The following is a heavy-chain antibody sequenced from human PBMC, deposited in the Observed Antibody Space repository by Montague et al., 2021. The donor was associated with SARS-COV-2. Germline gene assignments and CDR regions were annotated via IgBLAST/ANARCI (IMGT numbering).Heavy chain of an antibody. D-gene: IGHD4/OR15-4a*01. J-gene: IGHJ4*02. CDR3: ARVISAVAGANFYFDY. CDR2: ISHSGGT. Sequence: SETLSLTCDVYGGSFSSYWSWIRQPPGRGLEWVGQISHSGGTNYNPSLKSRFTISVDTSKNQVSLKLSSVTAADTAVYYCARVISAVAGANFYFDYWGQGTLVTVSS. V-gene: IGHV4-34*01. CDR1: GGSFSSY.